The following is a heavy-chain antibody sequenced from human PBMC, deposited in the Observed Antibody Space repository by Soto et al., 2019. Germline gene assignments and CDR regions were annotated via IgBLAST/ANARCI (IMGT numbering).Heavy chain of an antibody. Sequence: ASVKVSCKASGYTFTSYAMHWVRQAPGQRLEWMGRINAGNGNTKYSQKFQGRVTITRDTSASTAYMELSSLRSEDTAVYYCASGREVELRAHYYYYYGMDVWGQGTTVTVSS. CDR3: ASGREVELRAHYYYYYGMDV. CDR2: INAGNGNT. D-gene: IGHD1-7*01. CDR1: GYTFTSYA. V-gene: IGHV1-3*01. J-gene: IGHJ6*02.